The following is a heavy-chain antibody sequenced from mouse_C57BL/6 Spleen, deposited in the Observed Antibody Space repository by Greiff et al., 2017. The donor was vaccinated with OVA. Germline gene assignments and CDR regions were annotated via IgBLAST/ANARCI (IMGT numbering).Heavy chain of an antibody. J-gene: IGHJ4*01. CDR3: AKNRGTTVVADYYAMDY. Sequence: VQLQQSGPGLVQPSQSLSITCTVSGFSLTSYGVHWVRQSPGKGLEWLGVIWRGGSTDYNAAFMSRLSITKDNSKSQVFFKMNSLQADDTAIYYCAKNRGTTVVADYYAMDYWGQGTSVTVSS. CDR1: GFSLTSYG. V-gene: IGHV2-5*01. CDR2: IWRGGST. D-gene: IGHD1-1*01.